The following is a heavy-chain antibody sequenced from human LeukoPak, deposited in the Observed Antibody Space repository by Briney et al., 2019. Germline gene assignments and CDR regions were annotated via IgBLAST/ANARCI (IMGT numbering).Heavy chain of an antibody. V-gene: IGHV1-18*01. CDR2: MNPNSGNT. CDR1: GHTFTSYD. CDR3: ARDWVTGTPDY. Sequence: ASVKVSCKAAGHTFTSYDINLVRQATGQGLEWMGWMNPNSGNTNYAQKLQGRVTMTTDTSTSTAYMELRSLRSDDTAVYYCARDWVTGTPDYWGQGTLVTVSS. D-gene: IGHD1-20*01. J-gene: IGHJ4*02.